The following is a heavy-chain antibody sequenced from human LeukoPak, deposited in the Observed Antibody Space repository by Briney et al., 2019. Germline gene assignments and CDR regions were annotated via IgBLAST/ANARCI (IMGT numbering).Heavy chain of an antibody. J-gene: IGHJ4*02. D-gene: IGHD3-22*01. CDR2: ISAYNGNT. V-gene: IGHV1-18*01. CDR3: ARDVDLDLYYYDSSGYYLDY. CDR1: GYTFTSYG. Sequence: ASVKVSCKASGYTFTSYGITWVRQAPGQGLEWMGRISAYNGNTNYAQKLQGRVTMTTDTSTSTAYMELRSLRSDDTAVYYCARDVDLDLYYYDSSGYYLDYWGQGTLVTVSS.